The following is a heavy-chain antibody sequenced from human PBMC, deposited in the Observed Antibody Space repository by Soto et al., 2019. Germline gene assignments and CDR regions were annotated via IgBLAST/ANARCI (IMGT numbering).Heavy chain of an antibody. CDR3: AKARGSSPRWGYYYMDV. V-gene: IGHV3-23*01. CDR2: VGGNSVST. J-gene: IGHJ6*03. D-gene: IGHD6-6*01. CDR1: GLTFSSSA. Sequence: EVRLLESGGDLIQPGGPLRFSCAAFGLTFSSSARSWVAKAPDKGLRWASSVGGNSVSTFYADSVKGRFTISKDSSKNTLFLQMNSVRAEDTAVYYCAKARGSSPRWGYYYMDVWGKGTTVTVS.